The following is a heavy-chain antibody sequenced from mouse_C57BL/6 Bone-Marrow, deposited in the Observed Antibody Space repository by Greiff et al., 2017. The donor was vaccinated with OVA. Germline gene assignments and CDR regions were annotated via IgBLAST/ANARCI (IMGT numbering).Heavy chain of an antibody. D-gene: IGHD2-5*01. CDR2: IYPRSGNT. J-gene: IGHJ3*01. CDR1: GYTFTSYG. CDR3: ARYCYSNYLPWFAY. Sequence: VQLQESGAELARPGASVKLSCKASGYTFTSYGISWVKQRTGQGLEWIGEIYPRSGNTYYNEKFKGKATLTADKSSSTAYMELRSLTSEDSAVYFCARYCYSNYLPWFAYWGQGTLVTVSA. V-gene: IGHV1-81*01.